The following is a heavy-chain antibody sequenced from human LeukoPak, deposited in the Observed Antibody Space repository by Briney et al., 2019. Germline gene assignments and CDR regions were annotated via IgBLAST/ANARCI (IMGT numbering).Heavy chain of an antibody. CDR1: GFTFSSYE. D-gene: IGHD4-23*01. CDR3: AREGYSHAFDI. Sequence: PGGSLRLSCAASGFTFSSYEMNWVRQAPGKGLEWVSYISSSGSTMYYADSVKGRFTISRDNAKNSLYLQMNSLRAEDTAVYYCAREGYSHAFDIWGQGTMVTVSS. CDR2: ISSSGSTM. J-gene: IGHJ3*02. V-gene: IGHV3-48*03.